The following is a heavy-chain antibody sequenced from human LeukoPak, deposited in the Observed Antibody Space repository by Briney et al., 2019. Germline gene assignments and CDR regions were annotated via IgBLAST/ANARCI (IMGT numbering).Heavy chain of an antibody. CDR3: ARGERWLTIPGIDY. Sequence: GGSLRLSCAASGFTFTNYEMNWVRQAPGKGQEWVSYINNRGDTVYYADSVKGRFTISRDNAKNSLYLQMNSLIAEDTAVYYCARGERWLTIPGIDYWGQGSLVTVSS. V-gene: IGHV3-48*03. D-gene: IGHD5-24*01. CDR2: INNRGDTV. CDR1: GFTFTNYE. J-gene: IGHJ4*02.